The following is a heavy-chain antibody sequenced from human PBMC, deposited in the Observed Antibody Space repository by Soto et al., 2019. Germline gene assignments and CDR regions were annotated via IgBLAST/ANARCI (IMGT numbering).Heavy chain of an antibody. J-gene: IGHJ3*02. CDR3: ARDRAGYYDILTGVGDI. D-gene: IGHD3-9*01. V-gene: IGHV1-18*01. CDR2: ISAYNGNT. CDR1: GYTFTNYG. Sequence: QVPLVQSGAEVKKPGASVKVSCKASGYTFTNYGISWVRQAPGQGLEWMGWISAYNGNTNYAQKLQGRVTMTTDTSTSTAYMELRSLRSDDTAVYYCARDRAGYYDILTGVGDIWGQGTMVTVSS.